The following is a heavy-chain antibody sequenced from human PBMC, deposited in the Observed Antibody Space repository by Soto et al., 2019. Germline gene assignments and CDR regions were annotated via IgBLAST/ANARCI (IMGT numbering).Heavy chain of an antibody. CDR1: VNTFSNYY. Sequence: GASVKVSCKASVNTFSNYYIHWVRQAPGQGLEWMGTINPSGGHTTYAQKFLGRVTMTRDSSTSTLYMELTSLRFEDTAVYYCARGGHVVVVTAAFDYWGQGTLVTVSS. CDR2: INPSGGHT. CDR3: ARGGHVVVVTAAFDY. V-gene: IGHV1-46*03. J-gene: IGHJ4*02. D-gene: IGHD2-21*02.